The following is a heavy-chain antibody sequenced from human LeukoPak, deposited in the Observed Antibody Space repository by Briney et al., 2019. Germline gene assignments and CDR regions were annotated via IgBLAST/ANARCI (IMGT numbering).Heavy chain of an antibody. V-gene: IGHV5-51*01. J-gene: IGHJ5*02. CDR2: IYPGDSDT. D-gene: IGHD2-15*01. CDR3: ARLGGSYPPNWFDP. CDR1: GYIFTSYW. Sequence: ETPLKISCKGSGYIFTSYWIGWVRQMPGKRLELMGIIYPGDSDTRYSPSFQGQVTISADKSISTAYLQWSSLTASDTAMYYCARLGGSYPPNWFDPWGQGTLVTVSS.